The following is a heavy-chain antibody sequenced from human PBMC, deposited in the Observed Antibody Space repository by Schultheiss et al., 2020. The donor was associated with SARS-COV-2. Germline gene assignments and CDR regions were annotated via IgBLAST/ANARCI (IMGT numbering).Heavy chain of an antibody. CDR2: IDWDDDK. CDR3: ARMLYSGSYSLNWYFDL. D-gene: IGHD1-26*01. CDR1: GFSLSTSGMC. V-gene: IGHV2-70*17. J-gene: IGHJ2*01. Sequence: SGPTLVKPTQTLTLTCTFSGFSLSTSGMCVSWIRQPPGKALEWLARIDWDDDKFYSTSLKTRLTISKDTSKNQVVLTMTNMDPVDTATYYCARMLYSGSYSLNWYFDLWGRGTLVTVSS.